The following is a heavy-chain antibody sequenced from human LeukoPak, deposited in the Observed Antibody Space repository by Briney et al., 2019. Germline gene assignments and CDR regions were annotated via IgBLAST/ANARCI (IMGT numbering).Heavy chain of an antibody. D-gene: IGHD6-13*01. CDR3: ARDSGIAAAGTYYYYMDV. Sequence: SETLSLTCTVSGGSISSGSYYWSWIRQPAGKGLEWIGRIYTSGSTNYNPSLKSRVTISVDTSKNQFSLKLSSVTAADTAVYYCARDSGIAAAGTYYYYMDVWGKGTTVTISS. V-gene: IGHV4-61*02. CDR2: IYTSGST. CDR1: GGSISSGSYY. J-gene: IGHJ6*03.